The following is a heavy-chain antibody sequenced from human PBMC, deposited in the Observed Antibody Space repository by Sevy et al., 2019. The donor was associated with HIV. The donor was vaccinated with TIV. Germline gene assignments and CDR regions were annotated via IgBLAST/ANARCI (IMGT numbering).Heavy chain of an antibody. Sequence: GGSLRLSCAASGFTFRNYVMNWVRQPPGKGLEWVSVISDGGGTTYYADSVKGRFTISRDDSKSTLYLQMNSLRVEDTAVYFCAKRVAVALAALDIWGQGTMVTVSS. CDR2: ISDGGGTT. CDR1: GFTFRNYV. J-gene: IGHJ3*02. D-gene: IGHD6-19*01. V-gene: IGHV3-23*01. CDR3: AKRVAVALAALDI.